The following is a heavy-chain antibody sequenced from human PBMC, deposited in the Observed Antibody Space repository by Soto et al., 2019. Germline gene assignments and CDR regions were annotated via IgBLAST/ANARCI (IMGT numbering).Heavy chain of an antibody. J-gene: IGHJ4*02. D-gene: IGHD6-19*01. V-gene: IGHV2-5*02. CDR1: GFSLSTSGVG. Sequence: QITLKESGPTLVKPTQTLPLPCPFPGFSLSTSGVGLGWIRQPPEKALEWLALIYWDDDKRYSPSLKSRLTITKDTSKNQVVLTMTNMDPVDTATYYCAHVQGSSGFHYWGQGTLVTVSS. CDR2: IYWDDDK. CDR3: AHVQGSSGFHY.